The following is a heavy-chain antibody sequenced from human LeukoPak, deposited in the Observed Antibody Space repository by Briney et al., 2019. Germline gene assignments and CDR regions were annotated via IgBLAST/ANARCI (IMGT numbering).Heavy chain of an antibody. CDR3: ARENSGWFDP. V-gene: IGHV3-33*01. CDR2: LWYDGSNK. J-gene: IGHJ5*02. D-gene: IGHD4-23*01. Sequence: GRSLRLSCAASGFTFSSYGMHWVRQAPGKGLEWVAVLWYDGSNKYYADSVKGRFTISRDNSKNTLYLQMNSLRAEDTAVYYCARENSGWFDPWGQGTLVTVSS. CDR1: GFTFSSYG.